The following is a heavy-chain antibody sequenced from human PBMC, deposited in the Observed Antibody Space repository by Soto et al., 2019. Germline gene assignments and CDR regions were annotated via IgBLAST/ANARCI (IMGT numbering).Heavy chain of an antibody. D-gene: IGHD3-22*01. V-gene: IGHV1-69*13. CDR2: LVIILGTT. Sequence: SVKVSCKXSGYTFINYGISWVRQAPGQGLEWMGGLVIILGTTNYAQKFQGRVSIDADESTSTAYMEMSSLRSEDTAVYYCASGYYDSSGYSIDHWGQGTQVTVSS. CDR1: GYTFINYG. J-gene: IGHJ4*02. CDR3: ASGYYDSSGYSIDH.